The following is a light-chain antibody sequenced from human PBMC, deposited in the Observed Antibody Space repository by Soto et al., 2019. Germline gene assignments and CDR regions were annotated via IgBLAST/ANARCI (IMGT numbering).Light chain of an antibody. V-gene: IGKV1-5*01. Sequence: DSQMAQSPSTLSASVGDRVTITCLASQRMSSWLAWYQQKPGKAPKLLIYDASSLESGVPSRFSGSGSGTEFTLTISSLQPDDFATYHCQQYNSYPWTFGQGTKVDIK. CDR3: QQYNSYPWT. CDR2: DAS. J-gene: IGKJ1*01. CDR1: QRMSSW.